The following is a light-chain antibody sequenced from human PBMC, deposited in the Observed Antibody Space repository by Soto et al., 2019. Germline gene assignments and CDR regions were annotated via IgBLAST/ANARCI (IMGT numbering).Light chain of an antibody. J-gene: IGLJ3*02. CDR3: QSYDSSLNGWV. CDR1: SSNIGAGYD. V-gene: IGLV1-40*01. Sequence: QSVLTQPPSVSGAPGQRVTISCTGTSSNIGAGYDVHWYQQLPGTAPKPLIYVSSNRPSGVPDRFSGSKSGTSASLAITGLQAEDEADYYCQSYDSSLNGWVFGGGTKLTVL. CDR2: VSS.